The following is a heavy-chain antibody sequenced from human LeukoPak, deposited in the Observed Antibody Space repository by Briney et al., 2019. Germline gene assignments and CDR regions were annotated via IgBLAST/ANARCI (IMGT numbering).Heavy chain of an antibody. J-gene: IGHJ4*02. CDR1: GGSISTYY. V-gene: IGHV4-39*07. CDR2: IYYSGST. Sequence: SETLSLTCTVSGGSISTYYWSWIRQPPGKGLEWIGSIYYSGSTYYNPSLKSRVTISVDTSKNQFSLKLSSVTAADTAVYYCASERDPRNYYFDYWGQGTLVTVSS. CDR3: ASERDPRNYYFDY.